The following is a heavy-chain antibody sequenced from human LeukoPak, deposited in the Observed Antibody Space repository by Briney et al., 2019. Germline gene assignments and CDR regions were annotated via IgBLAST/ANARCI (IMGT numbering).Heavy chain of an antibody. CDR3: ARDKGIVGATNEPDAFDI. D-gene: IGHD1-26*01. V-gene: IGHV1-18*01. Sequence: ASVKVSCKASGGTFSSYGISWVRQAPGQGLEWMGWISAYNGNTNYAQKLQGRVTMTTDTSTSTAYMELRSLRSDDTAVYFCARDKGIVGATNEPDAFDIWGQGTMVTVSS. CDR1: GGTFSSYG. J-gene: IGHJ3*02. CDR2: ISAYNGNT.